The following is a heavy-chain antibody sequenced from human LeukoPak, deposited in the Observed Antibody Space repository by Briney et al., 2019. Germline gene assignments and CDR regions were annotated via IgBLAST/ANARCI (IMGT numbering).Heavy chain of an antibody. CDR1: GGSISSSNYY. J-gene: IGHJ3*02. Sequence: PSETLSLTCTVSGGSISSSNYYWGWIRQPPGKGLEWIGSIYYSGTTYYSSSLKSRVIISVDTSKNQFSLKLSSVTAADTAVYYCARAGSGSYDDAFDIWGQGTMVTVSS. D-gene: IGHD1-26*01. CDR2: IYYSGTT. CDR3: ARAGSGSYDDAFDI. V-gene: IGHV4-39*07.